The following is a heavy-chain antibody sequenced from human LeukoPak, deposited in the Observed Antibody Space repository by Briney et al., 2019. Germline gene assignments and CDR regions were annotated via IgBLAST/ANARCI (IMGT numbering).Heavy chain of an antibody. D-gene: IGHD6-6*01. J-gene: IGHJ4*02. Sequence: SVKVSCKASGGTFSTYTFSWVRQAPGQGLEWMGRIIPILGIANYAQESQGRVTITADKSTNTAYMDLSSLRSEDTAVYYCARAGQLSTGAYFDYWGQGTLVTVSS. CDR3: ARAGQLSTGAYFDY. CDR1: GGTFSTYT. V-gene: IGHV1-69*02. CDR2: IIPILGIA.